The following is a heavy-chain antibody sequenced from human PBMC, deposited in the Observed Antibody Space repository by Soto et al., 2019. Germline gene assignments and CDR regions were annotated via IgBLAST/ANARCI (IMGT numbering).Heavy chain of an antibody. V-gene: IGHV4-31*03. Sequence: SETLSLTCTVSGGSLSDNYSYWSWIRQPPGKGLEWIGHISYSGSTYYNTSLKSRVTISVDTSRNQFSLIVNSVTAADTAVYYCARGVLHWGQGTLVTVS. CDR1: GGSLSDNYSY. CDR2: ISYSGST. CDR3: ARGVLH. J-gene: IGHJ4*01.